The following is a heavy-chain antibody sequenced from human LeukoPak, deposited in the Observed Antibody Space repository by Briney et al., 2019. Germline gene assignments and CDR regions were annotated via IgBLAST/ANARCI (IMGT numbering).Heavy chain of an antibody. J-gene: IGHJ4*02. Sequence: GGSLRLSCAASGFTFSSYWMSWVRQAPGKGLEWVANIKQDGSEKYYVDSVKGRFTISRDNAKNLLYLQMNSLRAEDTAVYYCARVQRGIAVALDYWGQGTLATVSS. CDR1: GFTFSSYW. CDR3: ARVQRGIAVALDY. CDR2: IKQDGSEK. D-gene: IGHD6-19*01. V-gene: IGHV3-7*04.